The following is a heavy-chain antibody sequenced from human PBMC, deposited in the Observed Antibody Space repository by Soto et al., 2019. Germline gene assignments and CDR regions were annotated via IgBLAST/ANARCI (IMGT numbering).Heavy chain of an antibody. CDR2: IYYSGST. V-gene: IGHV4-39*01. J-gene: IGHJ4*02. D-gene: IGHD6-13*01. Sequence: QLQLQESGPGLVKPSETLSLTCTVSGGSISSSSYYWGWIRQPPGKGLEWIGSIYYSGSTYYNPPIXXRXTXXVDTSKNQFSLKLSSVTAADTAVYYCARRIAAAAYWGQGTLVTVSS. CDR3: ARRIAAAAY. CDR1: GGSISSSSYY.